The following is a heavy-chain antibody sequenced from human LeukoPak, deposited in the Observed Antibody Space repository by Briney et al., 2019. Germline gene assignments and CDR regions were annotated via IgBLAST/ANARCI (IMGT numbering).Heavy chain of an antibody. CDR3: AKDRDQVFYDSSGYYRDFDY. CDR2: IQDVGSNK. Sequence: GGSLRLSCAASGLTFSSYGMHWVRPAPGKGLGWVAFIQDVGSNKDHADSVKGRFTISRDNSKNTLYLQMNSLRAEDTAVFCCAKDRDQVFYDSSGYYRDFDYWGQGTLVTVSS. CDR1: GLTFSSYG. V-gene: IGHV3-30*02. J-gene: IGHJ4*02. D-gene: IGHD3-22*01.